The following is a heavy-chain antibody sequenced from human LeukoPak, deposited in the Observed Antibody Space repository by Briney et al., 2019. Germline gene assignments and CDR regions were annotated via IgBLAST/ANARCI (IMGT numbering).Heavy chain of an antibody. Sequence: GGSLRLSCAASGFTFSSYSMNWVRQAPGKGLEWVSYISSSSSTIYYADSVKGRFTISRDNAKNSLYLQMNSLRVEDTAVYYCARETYDGAYYFDQWGQGTLVTASS. CDR3: ARETYDGAYYFDQ. V-gene: IGHV3-48*01. D-gene: IGHD5-12*01. CDR2: ISSSSSTI. J-gene: IGHJ4*02. CDR1: GFTFSSYS.